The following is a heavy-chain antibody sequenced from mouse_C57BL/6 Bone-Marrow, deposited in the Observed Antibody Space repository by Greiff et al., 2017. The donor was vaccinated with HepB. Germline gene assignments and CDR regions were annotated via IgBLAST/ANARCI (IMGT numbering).Heavy chain of an antibody. V-gene: IGHV1-15*01. Sequence: VQLQQSGAELVRPGASVTLSSKASGYTFTDYEMHWVKQTPVHGLEWIGAIDPETGGTAYNQKFKGKAILTADKSSSTAYMELRSLTSEDSAVYYCTREEVGGFAYWGQGTLVTVSA. J-gene: IGHJ3*01. CDR3: TREEVGGFAY. CDR2: IDPETGGT. CDR1: GYTFTDYE.